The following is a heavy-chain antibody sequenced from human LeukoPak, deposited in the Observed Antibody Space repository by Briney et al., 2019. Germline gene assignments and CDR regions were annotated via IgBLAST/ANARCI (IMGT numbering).Heavy chain of an antibody. CDR2: INPSGGST. CDR1: GYTFTSYY. D-gene: IGHD3-22*01. J-gene: IGHJ4*02. Sequence: ASVKVSCKASGYTFTSYYMHWVRQAPGQGLEWMGIINPSGGSTSYAQKFQGRVTMTRDTSTSTVYMELSSLRSEDTAVYYCAADLSLGYYDSSGYRDYWGQGTLVTVSS. V-gene: IGHV1-46*01. CDR3: AADLSLGYYDSSGYRDY.